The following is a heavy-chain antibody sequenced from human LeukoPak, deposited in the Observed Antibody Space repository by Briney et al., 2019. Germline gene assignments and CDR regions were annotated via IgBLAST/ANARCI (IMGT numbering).Heavy chain of an antibody. J-gene: IGHJ5*02. CDR3: ARTTASSGWTT. V-gene: IGHV3-72*01. CDR2: SRNKANSYTT. D-gene: IGHD6-19*01. Sequence: GGSLRLSCAASGFTFSDHYMDWVRHAPGKGLEWVGRSRNKANSYTTEYAASVKGRFTISRDDSKNSLYLQMNSLKTEDTAVYYCARTTASSGWTTWGQGTLVTVSS. CDR1: GFTFSDHY.